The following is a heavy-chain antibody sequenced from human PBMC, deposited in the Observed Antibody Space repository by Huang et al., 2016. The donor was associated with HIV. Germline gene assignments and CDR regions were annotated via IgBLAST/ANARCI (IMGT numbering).Heavy chain of an antibody. CDR3: ARVESRRYYDSSGYYY. Sequence: QVQLVQSGAEVKKPGSSVKVSCKASGGTFSSYAISWGRQAPGQGLEWVVGIIPIFGTENYAQKFQGRVTITADESTSTAYMELSSLRSEDTAVYYCARVESRRYYDSSGYYYWGQGTLVTVSS. J-gene: IGHJ4*02. D-gene: IGHD3-22*01. V-gene: IGHV1-69*01. CDR2: IIPIFGTE. CDR1: GGTFSSYA.